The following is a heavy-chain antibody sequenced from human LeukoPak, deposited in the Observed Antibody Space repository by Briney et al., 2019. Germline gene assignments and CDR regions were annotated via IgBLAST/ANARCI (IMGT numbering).Heavy chain of an antibody. CDR1: GFTFSSYG. D-gene: IGHD6-19*01. CDR2: ISYDGSNK. Sequence: PGRSLRLSCAASGFTFSSYGMHWVRQAPGKGLEWVAVISYDGSNKYYADSVKGRFTISRDNSKNTLYLQMNSLRAEDTAVYYCARGNGGARGSSGWYDYWGQGTLVTVSS. V-gene: IGHV3-30*03. CDR3: ARGNGGARGSSGWYDY. J-gene: IGHJ4*02.